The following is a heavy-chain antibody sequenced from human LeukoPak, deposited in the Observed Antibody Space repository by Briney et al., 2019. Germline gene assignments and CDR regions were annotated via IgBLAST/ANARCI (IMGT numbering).Heavy chain of an antibody. CDR2: ISGDGSST. J-gene: IGHJ4*02. Sequence: GGSLRHSCAASGFTFSSYWMHWVRQAPGKGLVWVSYISGDGSSTTYADSVKGRFTISRDNAKNTLDLQMNSLRAEDTAVYYCARGGWGTAIDYWAQGTLVTVSS. V-gene: IGHV3-74*01. D-gene: IGHD1-7*01. CDR1: GFTFSSYW. CDR3: ARGGWGTAIDY.